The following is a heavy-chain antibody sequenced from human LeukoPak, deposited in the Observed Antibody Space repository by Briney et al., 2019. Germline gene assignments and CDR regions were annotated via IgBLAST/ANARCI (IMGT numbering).Heavy chain of an antibody. V-gene: IGHV4-59*08. D-gene: IGHD3-22*01. CDR1: GGSISSYY. CDR2: IYYSGST. Sequence: ASETLSLTCTVSGGSISSYYWTWIRQPPGKGLEWIGYIYYSGSTKYNPSLKNRVTISVDTSKNQFSLNLTSVTAADTAIYYCARLSYYYDSSESDIWSQGTMVTVSS. CDR3: ARLSYYYDSSESDI. J-gene: IGHJ3*02.